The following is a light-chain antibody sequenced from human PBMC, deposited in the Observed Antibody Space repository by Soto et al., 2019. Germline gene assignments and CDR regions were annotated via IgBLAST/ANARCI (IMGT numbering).Light chain of an antibody. Sequence: QSVLTQPASVSGSPGQSITISCTGTSSDVGGYNYVSWYQQHPGKAPKLMIYDVSNRPSGVSNRFSGSKSGNTASLTISGLQAEDEADYYCSSYPSTNTVVFGGGTKLTVL. CDR1: SSDVGGYNY. CDR3: SSYPSTNTVV. V-gene: IGLV2-14*03. CDR2: DVS. J-gene: IGLJ2*01.